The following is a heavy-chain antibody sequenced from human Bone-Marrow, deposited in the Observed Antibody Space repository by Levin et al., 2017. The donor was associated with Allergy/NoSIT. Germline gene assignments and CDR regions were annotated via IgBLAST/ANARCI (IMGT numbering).Heavy chain of an antibody. CDR2: INPNSGAT. CDR3: ARGRTMTLIVVATAEH. J-gene: IGHJ1*01. V-gene: IGHV1-2*02. Sequence: ASVKVSCEASGYAFSGYYVHWVRQTPGQGLEWMGWINPNSGATKYAPKFQDRVTMTRDTAISTAYMDLSRLTSDDTAVYYCARGRTMTLIVVATAEHWGQGTLVTVSS. CDR1: GYAFSGYY. D-gene: IGHD3-22*01.